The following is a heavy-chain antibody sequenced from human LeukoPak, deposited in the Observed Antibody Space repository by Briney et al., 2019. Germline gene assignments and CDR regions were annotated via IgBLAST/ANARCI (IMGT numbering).Heavy chain of an antibody. CDR3: ARDSSGWTHKYYFDY. J-gene: IGHJ4*02. CDR2: IIYNGNT. Sequence: SETLSLTCTVSGGSISSSSYYWGWIRQPPGKGLEWIGNIIYNGNTYYNPSLKSRVTISVDTSKNQFSLKLSSVTAADTAVYYCARDSSGWTHKYYFDYWGQGTLVTVSS. D-gene: IGHD6-19*01. V-gene: IGHV4-39*01. CDR1: GGSISSSSYY.